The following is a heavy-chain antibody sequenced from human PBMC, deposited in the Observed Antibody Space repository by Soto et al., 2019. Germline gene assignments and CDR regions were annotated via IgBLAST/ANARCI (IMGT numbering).Heavy chain of an antibody. Sequence: SETLSLTCTVSGVSISSYHWTWIRQPPGKRLGWMGYIYYNGVTNYNPSLRSRVTMSVDTSKNHFSLKLNSVTAADTAVYYCVRDLTVGGFFDPWGQGTLVTVSS. CDR3: VRDLTVGGFFDP. V-gene: IGHV4-59*01. D-gene: IGHD2-21*02. J-gene: IGHJ5*02. CDR1: GVSISSYH. CDR2: IYYNGVT.